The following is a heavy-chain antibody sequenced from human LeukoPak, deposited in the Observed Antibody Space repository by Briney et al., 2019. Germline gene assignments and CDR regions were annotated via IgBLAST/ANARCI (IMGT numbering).Heavy chain of an antibody. CDR2: ISSYGDST. D-gene: IGHD4-17*01. Sequence: PGRSLRLSCAASGFTFSNYAMHWVRQAPGKGLEYVSAISSYGDSTYYANSVKGRFTISRDNSKNTLYLQMGSLRADDMAVYYCARTTGPLDYWGQGTLVTVSS. J-gene: IGHJ4*02. V-gene: IGHV3-64*01. CDR1: GFTFSNYA. CDR3: ARTTGPLDY.